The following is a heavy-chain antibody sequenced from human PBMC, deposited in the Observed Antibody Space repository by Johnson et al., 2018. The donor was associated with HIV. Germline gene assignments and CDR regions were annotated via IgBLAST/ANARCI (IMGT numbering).Heavy chain of an antibody. Sequence: EVQLVESGGGVVQPGKSLRLSCAASGFSFSSYDMHWVRQAPGKGLEWVSVINSGGDTYYADSVKGRCTISRDNSKNTLYLQMNSLRAEDTAVYYCARACRDGYTCDVYDIWGQGTMLTVSS. CDR3: ARACRDGYTCDVYDI. V-gene: IGHV3-66*01. D-gene: IGHD5-24*01. CDR2: INSGGDT. CDR1: GFSFSSYD. J-gene: IGHJ3*02.